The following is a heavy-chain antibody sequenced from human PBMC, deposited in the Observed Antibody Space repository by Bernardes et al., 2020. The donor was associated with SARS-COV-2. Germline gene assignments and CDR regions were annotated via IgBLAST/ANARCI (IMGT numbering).Heavy chain of an antibody. CDR3: ARASNCSSTSCFTGGGGWFDP. V-gene: IGHV4-34*01. Sequence: SETLSLTCAVYGGSFSGYYWSWIRQPPGKGLEWIGEINHSGSTNYNPSLKSRVTISVDTSKNQFSLKLSSVTAADTAVYYCARASNCSSTSCFTGGGGWFDPWGQGTLVTVSS. D-gene: IGHD2-2*01. J-gene: IGHJ5*02. CDR1: GGSFSGYY. CDR2: INHSGST.